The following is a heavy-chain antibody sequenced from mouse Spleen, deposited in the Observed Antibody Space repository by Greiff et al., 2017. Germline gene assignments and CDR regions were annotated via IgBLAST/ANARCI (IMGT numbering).Heavy chain of an antibody. CDR1: GFSLTGYG. V-gene: IGHV2-6-7*01. Sequence: VQRVESGPGLVAPSQSLSITCTVSGFSLTGYGVNWVRQPPGKGLEWLGMIWGDGSTDYNSALKSRLSISKDNSKSQVFLKMNSLQTDDTARYYCARGDYRYDHYAMDYWGQGTSVTVSS. CDR3: ARGDYRYDHYAMDY. J-gene: IGHJ4*01. D-gene: IGHD2-14*01. CDR2: IWGDGST.